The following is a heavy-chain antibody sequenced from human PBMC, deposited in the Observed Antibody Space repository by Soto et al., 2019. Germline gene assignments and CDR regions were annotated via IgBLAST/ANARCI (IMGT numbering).Heavy chain of an antibody. Sequence: QVQLVQSGAEVKMPGSSVKVSCKASGGTFNSYAIDWVRQAPGQELEWMGGIIPIFGTTNYPQKLQGRVKLTADESTRTAYMELSTLRSEDTAVYYCARGIVTGSEYNYYYYGMDVWGQGTTVTVSS. CDR1: GGTFNSYA. J-gene: IGHJ6*02. CDR3: ARGIVTGSEYNYYYYGMDV. V-gene: IGHV1-69*12. CDR2: IIPIFGTT. D-gene: IGHD1-1*01.